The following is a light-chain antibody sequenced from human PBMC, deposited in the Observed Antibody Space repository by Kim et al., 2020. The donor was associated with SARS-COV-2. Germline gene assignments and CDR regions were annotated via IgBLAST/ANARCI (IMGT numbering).Light chain of an antibody. J-gene: IGKJ1*01. CDR1: QGISSY. V-gene: IGKV1-8*01. CDR2: AAS. Sequence: AIRMTQSPSSFSASTGDRVTITCRASQGISSYLAWYQQKPGKAPKLLIYAASTLLSGVPSRFSGSGSGTDFTLTISSLQSEDVATYYCQQYYSYPCTFGQGTKVDIK. CDR3: QQYYSYPCT.